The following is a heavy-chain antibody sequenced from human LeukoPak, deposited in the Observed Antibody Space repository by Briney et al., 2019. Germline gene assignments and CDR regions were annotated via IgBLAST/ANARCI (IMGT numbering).Heavy chain of an antibody. CDR1: GFTFSSYG. V-gene: IGHV3-33*01. CDR3: ARGTPYYDFWSGYYPFDY. CDR2: IWYDGSNK. D-gene: IGHD3-3*01. Sequence: PGGSLRLSCAASGFTFSSYGMHWVRQAPGKGLEWVAVIWYDGSNKYYADSVKGRFTISRDNSKNTLYLQMNSLRAEDTAVYYCARGTPYYDFWSGYYPFDYWGQGTLVTVSS. J-gene: IGHJ4*02.